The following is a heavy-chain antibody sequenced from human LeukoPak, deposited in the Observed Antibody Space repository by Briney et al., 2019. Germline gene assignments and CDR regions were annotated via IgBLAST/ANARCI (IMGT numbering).Heavy chain of an antibody. D-gene: IGHD4-17*01. J-gene: IGHJ5*02. CDR3: VRGTTVTTMGWLDH. CDR1: GFRFDA. Sequence: GRSLRLSCAASGFRFDAMHWVRQGPGKGLEGVSGISSTSGTMDYADSVKGRFTISRDNAKNSLYLQMSSLRAEDTAFYYCVRGTTVTTMGWLDHWGQGTLVTVSS. V-gene: IGHV3-9*01. CDR2: ISSTSGTM.